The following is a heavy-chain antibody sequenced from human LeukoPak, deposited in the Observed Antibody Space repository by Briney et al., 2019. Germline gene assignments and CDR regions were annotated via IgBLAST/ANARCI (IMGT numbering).Heavy chain of an antibody. V-gene: IGHV3-7*01. CDR2: IKQDGSEK. Sequence: PGGSLRLSCAASGFTFSSYWMSWVRQAPGKGLEWVANIKQDGSEKYYVDSVKGRFTISRDNAKNSLYLQMNSLRAEDTAVYYCARDHYYDSSGYPGGIDYWGQGTLVTVSS. CDR3: ARDHYYDSSGYPGGIDY. J-gene: IGHJ4*02. D-gene: IGHD3-22*01. CDR1: GFTFSSYW.